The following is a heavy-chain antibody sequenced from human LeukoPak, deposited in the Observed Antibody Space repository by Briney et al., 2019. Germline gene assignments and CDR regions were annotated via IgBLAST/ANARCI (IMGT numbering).Heavy chain of an antibody. CDR2: ISTSSSYI. V-gene: IGHV3-21*01. CDR1: GFTFSSYT. J-gene: IGHJ4*02. D-gene: IGHD1-26*01. CDR3: AKRGAEVGATVAPGDY. Sequence: GGSLRLSCAASGFTFSSYTMNWVRQAPGKGLEWVSSISTSSSYIYYADSVKGRFTISRDNAKNSLYLQMNSLRAEDTAVYYCAKRGAEVGATVAPGDYWGQGTLVTVSS.